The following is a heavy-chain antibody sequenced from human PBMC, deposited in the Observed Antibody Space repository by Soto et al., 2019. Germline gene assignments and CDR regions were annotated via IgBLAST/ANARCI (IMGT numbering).Heavy chain of an antibody. CDR1: GGSFSGYY. D-gene: IGHD3-3*01. CDR3: ARLALPKYDFWSGYSRTPWFYX. J-gene: IGHJ5*02. Sequence: SETLSLTCAVYGGSFSGYYWSWIRQPPGKGLEWIGEIKHSGSTNYNPSLKSRVTISVDTSKNQFSLKLSSVTDADTAVYYCARLALPKYDFWSGYSRTPWFYXWGQGTLVPVSX. V-gene: IGHV4-34*01. CDR2: IKHSGST.